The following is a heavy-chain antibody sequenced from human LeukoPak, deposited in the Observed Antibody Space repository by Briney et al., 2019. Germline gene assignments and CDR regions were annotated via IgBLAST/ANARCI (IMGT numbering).Heavy chain of an antibody. V-gene: IGHV4-61*05. CDR3: ARVSNSGYNSRGAFDI. D-gene: IGHD3-22*01. Sequence: SETLSLTCTVSGGSISSSIYYWGWIRQPPGKRLEWSGYIYYSGSTNYNPSLKSRVTISVDTSKNQFSLKLSSVTAADTAVYYCARVSNSGYNSRGAFDIWGQGTMVTVSS. J-gene: IGHJ3*02. CDR1: GGSISSSIYY. CDR2: IYYSGST.